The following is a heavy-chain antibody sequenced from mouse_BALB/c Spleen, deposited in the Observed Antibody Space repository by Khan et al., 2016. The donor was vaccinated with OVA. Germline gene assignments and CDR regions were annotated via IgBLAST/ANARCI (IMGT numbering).Heavy chain of an antibody. CDR2: ISYSGRT. Sequence: QLQESAPGLVKPSQSLSLTCTVTGYSITSDYAWNWIRQFPGNKLEWMGYISYSGRTSYNPSLKSRISVTRDTSKNQFFLQLNSVTTEDTATYYCAMRRTYWGQGTLVTVSA. CDR1: GYSITSDYA. CDR3: AMRRTY. V-gene: IGHV3-2*02. J-gene: IGHJ3*01.